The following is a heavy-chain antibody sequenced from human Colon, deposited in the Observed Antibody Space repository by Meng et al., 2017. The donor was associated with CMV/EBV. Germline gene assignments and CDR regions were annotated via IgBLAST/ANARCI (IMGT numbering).Heavy chain of an antibody. J-gene: IGHJ6*02. CDR2: ISTQSLTT. CDR1: GFTLSSYD. Sequence: GGSLRLSCVASGFTLSSYDMHWVRQAPGKGLEWISHISTQSLTTVYADSVKGRFNISRDNAKNSLYLQMNSLRAEDTAVYFCARPDYGSLGGHSGMNVWGQGTTVTVSS. D-gene: IGHD4/OR15-4a*01. CDR3: ARPDYGSLGGHSGMNV. V-gene: IGHV3-48*04.